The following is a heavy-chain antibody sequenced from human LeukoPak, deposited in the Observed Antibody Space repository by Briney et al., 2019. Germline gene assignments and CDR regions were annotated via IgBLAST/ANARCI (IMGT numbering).Heavy chain of an antibody. D-gene: IGHD1-26*01. CDR1: GFTFSSYA. CDR3: ARAVGATYYYYYYMDV. CDR2: VSSGGST. J-gene: IGHJ6*03. V-gene: IGHV3-23*01. Sequence: GGSLRLSCAASGFTFSSYAMSWVRQAPGKGLEWVSGVSSGGSTYYADSVRGRFTISRDNAKNSLYLQMNSLRAEDTAVYYCARAVGATYYYYYYMDVWGKGTTVTISS.